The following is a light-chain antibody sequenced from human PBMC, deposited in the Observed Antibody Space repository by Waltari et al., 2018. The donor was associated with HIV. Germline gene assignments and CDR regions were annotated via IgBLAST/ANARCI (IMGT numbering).Light chain of an antibody. CDR3: CSYGGSWSFV. CDR1: TNNVGTYNY. J-gene: IGLJ2*01. V-gene: IGLV2-11*01. Sequence: QSALTQPRSVSGSPGQSVTISCAGSTNNVGTYNYVSWYHQKSGDAPRLILYDVDQRPSGVPVRFSGARSGDTASLTISGLQAEDEGDFYCCSYGGSWSFVFGGGTRVTVL. CDR2: DVD.